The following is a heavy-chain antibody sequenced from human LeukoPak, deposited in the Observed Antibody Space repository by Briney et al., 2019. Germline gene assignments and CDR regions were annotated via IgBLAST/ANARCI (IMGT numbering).Heavy chain of an antibody. CDR2: ISSSSSYI. CDR1: GLTFSSYS. Sequence: GGSLRLSCAASGLTFSSYSMNWVRQAPGKGLEWVSSISSSSSYIYYADSVKGRFTISRDNAKNSLYLQMNSLRAEDTAVYYCARGTSKSSGHNPYYWGQGTLVTVSS. V-gene: IGHV3-21*01. CDR3: ARGTSKSSGHNPYY. J-gene: IGHJ4*02. D-gene: IGHD3-22*01.